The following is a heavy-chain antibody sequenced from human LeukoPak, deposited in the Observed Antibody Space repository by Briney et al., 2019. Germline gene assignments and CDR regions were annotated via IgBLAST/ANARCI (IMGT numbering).Heavy chain of an antibody. J-gene: IGHJ4*02. V-gene: IGHV1-2*02. CDR3: ATSRARSSGWSDLDY. D-gene: IGHD6-19*01. Sequence: ASVKVSCKASGYTFTGYYIHWVRQAPGQGLEWMGWIDPNSGGTNYAQKFQGRVTMTRGTSISTAYMELSRLRSDDTAVYYCATSRARSSGWSDLDYWGQGTLVTVSS. CDR2: IDPNSGGT. CDR1: GYTFTGYY.